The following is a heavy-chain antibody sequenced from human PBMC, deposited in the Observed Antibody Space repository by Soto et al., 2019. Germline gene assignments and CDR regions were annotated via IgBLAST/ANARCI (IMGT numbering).Heavy chain of an antibody. CDR2: ISGSGGST. D-gene: IGHD3-22*01. V-gene: IGHV3-23*01. Sequence: HPGGSLRLSCAASGFTFSSYAMSWVRQAPGKGLEWVSAISGSGGSTYYADSVKGRFTISRDNSKNTLYLQMNSLRAEDTAVYYCANWPPVVITKNSAGDYWGQGTLVTVSS. CDR1: GFTFSSYA. J-gene: IGHJ4*02. CDR3: ANWPPVVITKNSAGDY.